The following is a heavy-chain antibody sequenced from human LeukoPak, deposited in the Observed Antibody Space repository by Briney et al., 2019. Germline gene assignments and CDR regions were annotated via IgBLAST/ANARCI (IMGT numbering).Heavy chain of an antibody. CDR1: GGSFSGDY. D-gene: IGHD3-9*01. CDR2: INHSGST. V-gene: IGHV4-34*01. CDR3: ARKLVLRYSRGYFDY. Sequence: SETLSLTCAVYGGSFSGDYWSWIRQPPGKGLEWIGEINHSGSTNYNPSLKSRVTISVDTSKNQFSLKLSSVTAADTAVYYCARKLVLRYSRGYFDYWGQGTLVTVSS. J-gene: IGHJ4*02.